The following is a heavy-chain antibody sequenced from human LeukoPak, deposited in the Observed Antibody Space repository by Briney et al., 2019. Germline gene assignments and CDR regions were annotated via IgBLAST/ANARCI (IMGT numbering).Heavy chain of an antibody. Sequence: SETLSLTCTVSGGSISGYYYNWMRQPPGHGLEWIGYIYYSGSTNYNPSLKSRVTISLDTSKNQFSLKLSSVTTADTAVYYCARSVVTLYWYFDLWGRGTLVTVSS. CDR3: ARSVVTLYWYFDL. V-gene: IGHV4-59*01. D-gene: IGHD4-23*01. CDR2: IYYSGST. J-gene: IGHJ2*01. CDR1: GGSISGYY.